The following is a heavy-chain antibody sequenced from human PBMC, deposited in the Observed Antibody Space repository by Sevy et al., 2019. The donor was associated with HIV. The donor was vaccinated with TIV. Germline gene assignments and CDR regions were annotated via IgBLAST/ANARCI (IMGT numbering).Heavy chain of an antibody. CDR2: IYYSGST. CDR1: GGSISSYY. CDR3: ARHHHSIVRATKGPPYFDY. V-gene: IGHV4-59*08. J-gene: IGHJ4*02. D-gene: IGHD1-26*01. Sequence: SETLSLTCTVSGGSISSYYWSWIRQPPGKGLEWIGYIYYSGSTNYNPALKSRVTISVDTSKNQFSLKLSSVTAADTAVYYCARHHHSIVRATKGPPYFDYWGQGTLVTVSS.